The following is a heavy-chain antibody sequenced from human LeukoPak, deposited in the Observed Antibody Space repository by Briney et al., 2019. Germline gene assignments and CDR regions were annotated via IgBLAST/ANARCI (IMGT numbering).Heavy chain of an antibody. CDR1: GYTFTSYY. D-gene: IGHD2-2*02. V-gene: IGHV1-46*01. J-gene: IGHJ5*02. CDR3: AKGIVVAPAAIGLSWFDP. Sequence: ASVKVSCKASGYTFTSYYMHWVRQAPGQGLEWLGIINPSGGSTSYAQKFQGRVTMTRDTSTSTVYMELSSLRSEDTAVYYCAKGIVVAPAAIGLSWFDPWGQGTLVTVSS. CDR2: INPSGGST.